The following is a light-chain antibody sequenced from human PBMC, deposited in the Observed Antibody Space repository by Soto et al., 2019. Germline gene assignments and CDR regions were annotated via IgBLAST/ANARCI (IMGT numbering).Light chain of an antibody. V-gene: IGKV3-15*01. CDR2: GAS. Sequence: EIVMTQSPATLSVSPGERATLSCRASQSVSDNLAWYQQKPGQAPSLLIYGASARATGIPARFSGSGSGTEFTLTISSLQSEDFAVYYCQQYNNWPYTFGQGTKLDIK. CDR1: QSVSDN. J-gene: IGKJ2*01. CDR3: QQYNNWPYT.